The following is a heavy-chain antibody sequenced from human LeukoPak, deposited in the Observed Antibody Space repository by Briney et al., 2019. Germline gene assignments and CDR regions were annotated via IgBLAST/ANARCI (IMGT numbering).Heavy chain of an antibody. Sequence: PGGSLRLSCGASGFTFSSYAMSWVRQAPGKGLEWVSGINWNGGSTGYADSVKGRFTISRDNAKNSLYLQMNSLRAEDTALYYCAREGDLRRTLSFAEYNWFDPWGQGTLVTVSS. CDR1: GFTFSSYA. CDR3: AREGDLRRTLSFAEYNWFDP. V-gene: IGHV3-20*04. J-gene: IGHJ5*02. CDR2: INWNGGST. D-gene: IGHD2-21*02.